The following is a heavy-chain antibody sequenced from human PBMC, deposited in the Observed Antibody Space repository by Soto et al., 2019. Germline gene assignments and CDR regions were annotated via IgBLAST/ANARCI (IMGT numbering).Heavy chain of an antibody. D-gene: IGHD2-2*01. Sequence: QVQLVQSGAEVRKPGASVKVSCKASGYTFTTSGISWVRQAPGQGLEWMAMISAYNGNTNYAQKFQGRVTLTTDTPTSTAYMELRSLKSDDTATYYCARVRGIPADADYWGQGSLVIVSS. CDR3: ARVRGIPADADY. J-gene: IGHJ4*02. V-gene: IGHV1-18*01. CDR2: ISAYNGNT. CDR1: GYTFTTSG.